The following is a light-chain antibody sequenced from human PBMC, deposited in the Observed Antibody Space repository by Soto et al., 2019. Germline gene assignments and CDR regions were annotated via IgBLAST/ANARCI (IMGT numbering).Light chain of an antibody. Sequence: DLPMTQSPSSLSASVGDRVTITCRASQSISSYLNWYQQKPGKAPKLLIYAASSLQSAVPSRFSGSGSGTDFTLTISSLQPEDFATYYCQQSYSTPRTTFGQGTKLEIK. CDR1: QSISSY. CDR2: AAS. V-gene: IGKV1-39*01. CDR3: QQSYSTPRTT. J-gene: IGKJ2*01.